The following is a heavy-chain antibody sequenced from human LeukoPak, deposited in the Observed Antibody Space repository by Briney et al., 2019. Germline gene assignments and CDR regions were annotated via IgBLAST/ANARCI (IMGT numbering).Heavy chain of an antibody. CDR3: ARNAIRQGGSYHFDY. CDR1: GFTFTTYS. CDR2: ISISRSYI. Sequence: GGSLRLSCVASGFTFTTYSISWVRQAPGKGLEWVSSISISRSYIYYADAVKGRFTISRDNAKNSLYLQMNSLRPGDTAVYYCARNAIRQGGSYHFDYWGQGALVTVSS. J-gene: IGHJ4*02. V-gene: IGHV3-21*01. D-gene: IGHD1-26*01.